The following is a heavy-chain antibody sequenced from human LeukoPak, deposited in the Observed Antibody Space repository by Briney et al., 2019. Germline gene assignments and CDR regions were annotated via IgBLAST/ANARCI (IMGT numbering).Heavy chain of an antibody. Sequence: PSETLSLTCTVSGGSISSRSYYWGWIRQPPGKGLEWIGSIYYSGSTYYNPSLKSRVTISVDTSKNQFSLKLSSVTAADTAVYYCARGQNYYDSSGYYYPYFDYWGQGTLVTVSS. J-gene: IGHJ4*02. V-gene: IGHV4-39*07. CDR1: GGSISSRSYY. CDR3: ARGQNYYDSSGYYYPYFDY. D-gene: IGHD3-22*01. CDR2: IYYSGST.